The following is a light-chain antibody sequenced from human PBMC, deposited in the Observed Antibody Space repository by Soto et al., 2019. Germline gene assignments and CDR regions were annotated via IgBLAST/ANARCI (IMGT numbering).Light chain of an antibody. V-gene: IGKV3-20*01. J-gene: IGKJ1*01. CDR1: QTVNNNY. CDR2: GAS. CDR3: QQYGGSAPWT. Sequence: EIVLTQPPGPLSVSPGDRVTLSCRASQTVNNNYLAWYQQKPGQAPRLLIYGASTPATGTPARFSGSGSGTHFTLTVSRLEPEDFAVYYCQQYGGSAPWTFCPGTKVDI.